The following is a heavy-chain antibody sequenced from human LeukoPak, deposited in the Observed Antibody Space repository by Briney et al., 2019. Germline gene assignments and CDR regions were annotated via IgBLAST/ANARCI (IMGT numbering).Heavy chain of an antibody. CDR2: IYYSGST. V-gene: IGHV4-39*07. J-gene: IGHJ5*02. Sequence: SSGTLSLTCTVSGGSISSSSYYWGWIRQPPGKGLEWVGSIYYSGSTYYNPSLKSRVTISVDTSKNQFSLKLSSVTAADTAVYYCARDLYDYGDYRWFDPWGQGTLVTVSS. CDR1: GGSISSSSYY. CDR3: ARDLYDYGDYRWFDP. D-gene: IGHD4-17*01.